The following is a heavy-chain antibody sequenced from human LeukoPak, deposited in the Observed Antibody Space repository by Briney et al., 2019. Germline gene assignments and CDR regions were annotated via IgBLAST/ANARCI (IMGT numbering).Heavy chain of an antibody. CDR3: ARGGGLDV. J-gene: IGHJ6*02. CDR1: GHTFSRYW. D-gene: IGHD3-16*01. Sequence: GGSLRLSCAPSGHTFSRYWMNWARQAPGKGLEWVASIKHNGNVNYYVDSVKGRFTISRDNAKNSLYLQMSKLRAEDTAVYFCARGGGLDVWGQGATVTVSS. CDR2: IKHNGNVN. V-gene: IGHV3-7*03.